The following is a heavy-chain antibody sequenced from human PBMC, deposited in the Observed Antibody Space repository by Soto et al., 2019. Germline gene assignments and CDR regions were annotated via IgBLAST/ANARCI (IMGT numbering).Heavy chain of an antibody. J-gene: IGHJ5*02. CDR1: GYTFIGYY. CDR3: ARVLRGWFDP. Sequence: GASVKVSCKASGYTFIGYYIHCVRQAPGQGLEWMGWINPNSGGTNYAQNFQGWVTMTRDTSINTAYMKLTSVTAADTAVYYCARVLRGWFDPWGQGTPVTVSS. V-gene: IGHV1-2*04. CDR2: INPNSGGT.